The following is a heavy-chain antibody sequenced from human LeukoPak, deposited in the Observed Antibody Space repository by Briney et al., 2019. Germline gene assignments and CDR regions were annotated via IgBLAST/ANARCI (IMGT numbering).Heavy chain of an antibody. CDR1: GFTFTNYG. D-gene: IGHD4-17*01. V-gene: IGHV3-23*01. CDR2: ISFSGVNT. J-gene: IGHJ4*02. Sequence: GGSLSLSCVASGFTFTNYGMSWVRQAPGKGLEWVSRISFSGVNTYYADSVRGRFTISRDKSKNTLYLQMNSLRAEDTAVYYCAKGGYDYAEYVDYWGQGTLVTVSS. CDR3: AKGGYDYAEYVDY.